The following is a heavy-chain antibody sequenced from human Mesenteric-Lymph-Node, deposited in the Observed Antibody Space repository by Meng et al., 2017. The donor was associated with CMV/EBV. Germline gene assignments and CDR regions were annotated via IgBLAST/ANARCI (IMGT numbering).Heavy chain of an antibody. V-gene: IGHV1-69*05. CDR3: ARGDDSSGYYSFGIDY. CDR2: IIPIFGTA. CDR1: GSTFSSYA. J-gene: IGHJ4*02. D-gene: IGHD3-22*01. Sequence: SVKVSCKASGSTFSSYAINWVRQAPGQGLEWMGGIIPIFGTANYAQKFQGRVTITTDESTSTAYMELSSLRSEDTAVYYCARGDDSSGYYSFGIDYWGQGTLVTVSS.